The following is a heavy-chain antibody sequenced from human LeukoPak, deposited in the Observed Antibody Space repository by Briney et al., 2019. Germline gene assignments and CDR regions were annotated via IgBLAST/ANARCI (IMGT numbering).Heavy chain of an antibody. CDR3: AVPAAIEGFNS. CDR2: ISTSTYL. Sequence: SGXXXXSYSMNWVRQAPEKGLDSVSSISTSTYLYYSDSVNRRFPISTHNPNTSLYLQMNSLRAEDTAVYYCAVPAAIEGFNSWGQGPLVTVSS. V-gene: IGHV3-21*01. J-gene: IGHJ5*01. D-gene: IGHD2-2*01. CDR1: GXXXXSYS.